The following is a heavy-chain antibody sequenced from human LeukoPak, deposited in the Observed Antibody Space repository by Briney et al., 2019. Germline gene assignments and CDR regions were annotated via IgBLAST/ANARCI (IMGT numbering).Heavy chain of an antibody. Sequence: GGSLRLSCAASGFTFDDYGMSWVRQAPGKGLEWVSGINWSGGRTGYADSVKGRLTISRDNAKNSLFLQMNSLRGEDTAFYYCARDGGLYGMDVWGQGTTVTVS. J-gene: IGHJ6*02. CDR1: GFTFDDYG. CDR3: ARDGGLYGMDV. CDR2: INWSGGRT. V-gene: IGHV3-20*04. D-gene: IGHD3-16*01.